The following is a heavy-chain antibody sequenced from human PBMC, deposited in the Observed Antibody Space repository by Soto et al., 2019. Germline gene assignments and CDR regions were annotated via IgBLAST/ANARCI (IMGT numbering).Heavy chain of an antibody. Sequence: SETLSLTCSVPGGAISSYYWSWVRQPAGKGLEWIGRVFSSGSTNYNASLKSRVTMSIDTSKNEVSLTLRSVTAADTGVYYCARVAFSYSVVDVWGPGTTVTVSS. V-gene: IGHV4-4*07. D-gene: IGHD3-3*02. CDR2: VFSSGST. J-gene: IGHJ6*02. CDR1: GGAISSYY. CDR3: ARVAFSYSVVDV.